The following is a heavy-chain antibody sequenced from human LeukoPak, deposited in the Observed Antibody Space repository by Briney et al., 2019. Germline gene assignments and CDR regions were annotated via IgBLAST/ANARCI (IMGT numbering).Heavy chain of an antibody. J-gene: IGHJ3*02. CDR1: GFTFSSYS. CDR2: ISSSGSYI. V-gene: IGHV3-21*01. CDR3: ARMWGQLLTNAFDI. D-gene: IGHD2-2*01. Sequence: PGGSLRLSCAASGFTFSSYSMNWVRQAPGKGLEWVSSISSSGSYIYYAESVKGRFTLSRDNAKNSLYLQMNSLRAEDTAVYYCARMWGQLLTNAFDIWGQGTMVTVSS.